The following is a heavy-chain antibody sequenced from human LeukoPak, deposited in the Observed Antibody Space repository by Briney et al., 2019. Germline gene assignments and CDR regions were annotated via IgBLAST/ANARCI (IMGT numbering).Heavy chain of an antibody. V-gene: IGHV1-46*01. Sequence: EASVKVSCKASGYTFTSYGISWVRQAPGQGLEWMGIINPSGGSTSYAQKFQGRVTMTRDMSTSTVYMELSSLRSEDTAVYYCAREPLRWLRLRGVYDYWGQGTLVTVSS. CDR1: GYTFTSYG. CDR3: AREPLRWLRLRGVYDY. CDR2: INPSGGST. J-gene: IGHJ4*02. D-gene: IGHD5-12*01.